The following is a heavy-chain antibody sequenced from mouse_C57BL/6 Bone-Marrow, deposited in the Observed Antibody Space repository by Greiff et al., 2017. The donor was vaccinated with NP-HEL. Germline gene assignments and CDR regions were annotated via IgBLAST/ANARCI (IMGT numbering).Heavy chain of an antibody. V-gene: IGHV5-6*01. J-gene: IGHJ1*03. CDR2: ISSGGSYT. CDR3: ARLRNLYWYFDV. Sequence: EVHLVESGGDLVKPGGSLKLSCAASGFTFSSYGMSWVRQTPDKRLEWVATISSGGSYTYYPDSVKGRFTISRDNAKNTLYLQMSSLKSEDTAMYYCARLRNLYWYFDVWGTGTTVTVSS. CDR1: GFTFSSYG.